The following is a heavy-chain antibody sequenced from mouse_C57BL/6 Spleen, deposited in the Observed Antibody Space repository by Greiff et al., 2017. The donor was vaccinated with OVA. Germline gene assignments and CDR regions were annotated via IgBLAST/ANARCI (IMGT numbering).Heavy chain of an antibody. J-gene: IGHJ4*01. CDR2: ISYDGSN. CDR1: GYSITSGYY. CDR3: ARGDAYAMDY. D-gene: IGHD3-3*01. Sequence: DVKLVESGPGLVKPSQSLSLTCSVTGYSITSGYYWNWIRQFPGNKLEWMGYISYDGSNNYNPSLKNRISITRDTSKNQFFLKLNSVTTEDTATYYCARGDAYAMDYWGQGTSVTVSS. V-gene: IGHV3-6*01.